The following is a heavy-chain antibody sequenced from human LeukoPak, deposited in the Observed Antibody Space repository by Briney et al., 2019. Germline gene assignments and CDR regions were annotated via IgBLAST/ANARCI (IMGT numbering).Heavy chain of an antibody. CDR1: GFTFSSYA. CDR2: ISGSGGST. Sequence: GGSLRLSCAASGFTFSSYAMSWVRQAPGKGREGVSAISGSGGSTYYADSVKGRFTISRDNSKNTLYLQMNSLRAEDKAVYYCAKEIVVVNNFDYWGQGTLVTVSS. V-gene: IGHV3-23*01. CDR3: AKEIVVVNNFDY. D-gene: IGHD3-22*01. J-gene: IGHJ4*02.